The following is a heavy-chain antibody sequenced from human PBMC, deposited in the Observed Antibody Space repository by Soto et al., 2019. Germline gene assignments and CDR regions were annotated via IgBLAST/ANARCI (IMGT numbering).Heavy chain of an antibody. CDR1: GGSISSYY. J-gene: IGHJ4*01. Sequence: SETLSLTCTVSGGSISSYYWSWIRQPPGKGLEWIGYIYYSGSTNYNPSLKSRVTISVDTSKNWSSLRLNSVTAADTAVYYCARGVYDSRGYSYYFDYWGQGSLVTVSS. CDR3: ARGVYDSRGYSYYFDY. V-gene: IGHV4-59*01. D-gene: IGHD3-22*01. CDR2: IYYSGST.